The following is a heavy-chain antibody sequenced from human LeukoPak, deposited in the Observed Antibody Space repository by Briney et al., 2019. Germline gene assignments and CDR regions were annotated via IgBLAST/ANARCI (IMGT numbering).Heavy chain of an antibody. J-gene: IGHJ3*02. Sequence: GGSLRLSCAASGFTFSSYAMHWVRQAPGKGLEWVAVISYDGSNKYYADSVKGRFTISRDNSKNTLYLQMNSLRAEDTAVYYCARGLGGIRYGDYYSFDIWGQGTMVTVSS. CDR2: ISYDGSNK. CDR3: ARGLGGIRYGDYYSFDI. CDR1: GFTFSSYA. V-gene: IGHV3-30*04. D-gene: IGHD4-17*01.